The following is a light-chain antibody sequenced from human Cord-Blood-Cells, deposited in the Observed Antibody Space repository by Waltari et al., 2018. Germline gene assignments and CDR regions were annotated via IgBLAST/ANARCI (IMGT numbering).Light chain of an antibody. J-gene: IGLJ2*01. CDR3: CSYAGSYNVV. Sequence: QSALTQPRSVSGSPGQSVTISCTGTSSDVGGYNYVSWYQQHPGKAPKLMIYDVSKRPSGVPDRFSGSKSGTTASLTISGLQAEDEADYYCCSYAGSYNVVFGGGTKLTVL. CDR1: SSDVGGYNY. V-gene: IGLV2-11*01. CDR2: DVS.